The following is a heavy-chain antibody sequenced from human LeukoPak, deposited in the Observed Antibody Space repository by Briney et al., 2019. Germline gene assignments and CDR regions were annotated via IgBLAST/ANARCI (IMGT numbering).Heavy chain of an antibody. D-gene: IGHD5-18*01. J-gene: IGHJ4*02. V-gene: IGHV4-34*01. CDR1: GGSFSGYY. CDR2: INHSGST. Sequence: PSETLSLTCAVYGGSFSGYYWSWIRQPPGKGLEWIGEINHSGSTNYNPSLKSRVTISVDTSKNQFSLKLSSVTAADTAVYYCARGGRYSYGYWNYWGQGTLVTVSS. CDR3: ARGGRYSYGYWNY.